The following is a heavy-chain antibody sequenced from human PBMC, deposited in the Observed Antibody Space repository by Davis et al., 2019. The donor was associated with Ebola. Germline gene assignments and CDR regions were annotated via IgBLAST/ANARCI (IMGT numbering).Heavy chain of an antibody. V-gene: IGHV1-3*01. CDR1: GYTFTSYA. CDR2: INAGNGNT. Sequence: ASVKVSCKASGYTFTSYAMHWVRQAPGQRLEWMGWINAGNGNTKYSQKFQGRVTMTRDTSTSTVYMELSSLRSEDTAVYYCARGVVVDPLDYWGQGTLVTVSS. D-gene: IGHD2-15*01. CDR3: ARGVVVDPLDY. J-gene: IGHJ4*02.